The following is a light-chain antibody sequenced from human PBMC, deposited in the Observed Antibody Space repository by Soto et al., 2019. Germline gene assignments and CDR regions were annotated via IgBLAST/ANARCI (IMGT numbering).Light chain of an antibody. J-gene: IGKJ4*01. CDR3: QQRDSGLT. CDR2: DAS. CDR1: QDVRIY. Sequence: EIVLTQSPVTLSLSPGERATLSCRTSQDVRIYLAWFQQKPGQAPRLLIYDASRRATGIPAWFSGSGSGTDFPLTISRLEPEDSAVYYCQQRDSGLTFGGGTKLEIK. V-gene: IGKV3-11*01.